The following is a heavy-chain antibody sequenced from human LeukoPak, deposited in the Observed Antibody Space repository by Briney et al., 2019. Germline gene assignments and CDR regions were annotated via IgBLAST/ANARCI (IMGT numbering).Heavy chain of an antibody. D-gene: IGHD6-13*01. J-gene: IGHJ5*02. Sequence: SETLSLTCTVSGGSIRNYYWSWIRQPAGKGLEWIGRIHSTGSTNYNPSLESRVTMSVDTSKNQFSLKLSSVTAAETAVYYCARDQSIAAAAPNWFDPWGQGTLVTVSS. CDR3: ARDQSIAAAAPNWFDP. V-gene: IGHV4-4*07. CDR2: IHSTGST. CDR1: GGSIRNYY.